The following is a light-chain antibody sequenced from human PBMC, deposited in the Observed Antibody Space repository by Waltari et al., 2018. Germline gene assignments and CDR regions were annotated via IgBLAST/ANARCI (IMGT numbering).Light chain of an antibody. CDR3: CSYAGSYTYV. J-gene: IGLJ1*01. CDR2: DVS. V-gene: IGLV2-11*01. Sequence: QSALTQPPSVSGSPGQSVTISCTGTSSDVGAYNYVSWYQQHPGKAPKLMIYDVSKRPAGVPDRFSGAKSGNTASLTISGLQGEDEADYYCCSYAGSYTYVFGIGTKVTVL. CDR1: SSDVGAYNY.